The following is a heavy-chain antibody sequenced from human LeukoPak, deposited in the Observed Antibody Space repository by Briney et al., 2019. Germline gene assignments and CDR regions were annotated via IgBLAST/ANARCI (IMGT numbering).Heavy chain of an antibody. CDR3: ARHETGPYFDY. Sequence: GESLKIPCKGSGYSFNTYWIGWVRQMPGKGLERMGIIYPGDSDTKYSPSFQGQVTISADKSISTAYLQWSSLKASDTAIYYCARHETGPYFDYWGQGTLVTVSS. J-gene: IGHJ4*02. CDR1: GYSFNTYW. V-gene: IGHV5-51*01. D-gene: IGHD1-1*01. CDR2: IYPGDSDT.